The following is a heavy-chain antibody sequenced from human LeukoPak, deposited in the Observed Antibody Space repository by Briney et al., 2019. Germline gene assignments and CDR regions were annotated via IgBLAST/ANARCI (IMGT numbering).Heavy chain of an antibody. CDR3: AGERGEEYSSGWYKTNYFYN. CDR2: GDYSGGT. V-gene: IGHV4-39*07. CDR1: GDSFSSVTDY. Sequence: SETLSLTCTVSGDSFSSVTDYWAWIRQPPGKGLEWIASGDYSGGTYYNPSLESRDAISADMSKNQISLKLTSVTGADTAVYYCAGERGEEYSSGWYKTNYFYNWGQGIRVTVSS. D-gene: IGHD6-19*01. J-gene: IGHJ4*02.